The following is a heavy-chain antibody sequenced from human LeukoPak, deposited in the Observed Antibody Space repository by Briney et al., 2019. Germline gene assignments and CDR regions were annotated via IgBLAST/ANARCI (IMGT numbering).Heavy chain of an antibody. CDR1: GFTFSSYA. CDR2: ISYDGSNK. Sequence: HPGGSLRLSCAASGFTFSSYAMHWVRQAPGKGLEWVTVISYDGSNKYYADSVKGRFTISRDNSKNTLYLQMNSLRAEDTAVYYCARALDFWSAHGNAFDIWGQGTMVTVSS. D-gene: IGHD3-3*01. J-gene: IGHJ3*02. V-gene: IGHV3-30-3*01. CDR3: ARALDFWSAHGNAFDI.